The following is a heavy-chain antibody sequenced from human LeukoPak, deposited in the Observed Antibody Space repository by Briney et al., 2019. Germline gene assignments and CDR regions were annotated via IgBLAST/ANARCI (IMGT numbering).Heavy chain of an antibody. Sequence: ASVKVSCKASGYTFTSYGISWVRQAPRQGLEWMGWISAYNGDAKYAQKLQGRVTMTTDTSTSTAYMELRSLRSDDTAVYYCARGIAQTWELPSFLFDPWGQGTLVIVSS. CDR1: GYTFTSYG. D-gene: IGHD1-26*01. CDR3: ARGIAQTWELPSFLFDP. V-gene: IGHV1-18*01. J-gene: IGHJ5*02. CDR2: ISAYNGDA.